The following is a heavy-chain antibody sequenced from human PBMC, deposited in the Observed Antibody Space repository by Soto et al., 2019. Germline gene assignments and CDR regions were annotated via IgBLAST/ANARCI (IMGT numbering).Heavy chain of an antibody. V-gene: IGHV4-34*01. Sequence: SETLSLTCAVYGGSFSGYYWSWIRQPPGKGLEWIGEINHSGSTNYNPSLKSRVTISVDTSKNQFSLKLSSVTAADTAMYYCARGHIVVVPAARSRGYYYYYMDVWGKGTTVTVSS. D-gene: IGHD2-2*01. CDR2: INHSGST. J-gene: IGHJ6*03. CDR1: GGSFSGYY. CDR3: ARGHIVVVPAARSRGYYYYYMDV.